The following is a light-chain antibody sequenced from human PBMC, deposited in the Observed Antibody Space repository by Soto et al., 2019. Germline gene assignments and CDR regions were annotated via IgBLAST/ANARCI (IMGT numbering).Light chain of an antibody. CDR2: EVA. CDR3: SSYAGSNKLV. Sequence: QSALTQPPSASGSPGQSVTISCTGSSSDFGAYDSVSWYQQHPGKAPKLLIYEVAKRPSGVPDRFSGSKSGNTASLTVSGLQAEDEADYYCSSYAGSNKLVFGTGTKVTV. J-gene: IGLJ1*01. CDR1: SSDFGAYDS. V-gene: IGLV2-8*01.